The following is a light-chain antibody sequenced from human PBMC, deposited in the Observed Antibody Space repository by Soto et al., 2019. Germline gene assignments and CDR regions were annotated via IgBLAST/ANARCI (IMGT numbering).Light chain of an antibody. Sequence: EIVLTQSPATLSLSPGERATLSCRASQSVSSYLAWYQQKPGQAPRLLIYDASNRDTGIPARFSGSGSGTDFALAITSLEPEDFAVYYCQQRSNRTPYTFGQGTKLEIK. CDR1: QSVSSY. CDR2: DAS. CDR3: QQRSNRTPYT. J-gene: IGKJ2*01. V-gene: IGKV3-11*01.